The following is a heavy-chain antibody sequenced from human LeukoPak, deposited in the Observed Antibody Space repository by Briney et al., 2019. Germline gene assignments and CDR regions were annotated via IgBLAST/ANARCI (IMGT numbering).Heavy chain of an antibody. Sequence: SETLSLTCTVSGGSISSSSYYWGWIRQPPGKGLEWIGSIYYSGSTYYNPSLKSRVTISVDTSKNQFSLKLSSVTAADTAVYYCARGVDSSSWYGVRIRNRNFDPWGQGTLVTVSS. CDR1: GGSISSSSYY. D-gene: IGHD6-13*01. J-gene: IGHJ5*02. CDR3: ARGVDSSSWYGVRIRNRNFDP. V-gene: IGHV4-39*01. CDR2: IYYSGST.